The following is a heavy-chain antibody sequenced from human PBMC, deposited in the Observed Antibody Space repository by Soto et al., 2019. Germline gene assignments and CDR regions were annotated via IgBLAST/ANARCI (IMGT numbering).Heavy chain of an antibody. CDR3: AKSRDGYSFYYFYGMDV. CDR2: ISGSGGST. V-gene: IGHV3-23*01. CDR1: GFTFSSYA. D-gene: IGHD4-4*01. J-gene: IGHJ6*02. Sequence: PGGSLRLSCAASGFTFSSYAMSWVRQAPGKGLEWVSAISGSGGSTYYADSVKGRFTISRDNSKNTLYLEMNSLRAEDTAVYHCAKSRDGYSFYYFYGMDVWGQGTTVTVSS.